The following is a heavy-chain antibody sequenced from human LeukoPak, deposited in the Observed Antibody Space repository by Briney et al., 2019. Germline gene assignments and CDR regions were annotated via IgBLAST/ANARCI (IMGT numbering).Heavy chain of an antibody. Sequence: GESLKISCQGSGYIFTSYWIGWVRQTPGKGLEWMGIIYPGDSDTRYSPSFQGQVTISADKSLNTAYLHWSSLKASDTAMYYCARRYSGYEYFEYWGQGTLVTVSS. V-gene: IGHV5-51*01. D-gene: IGHD5-12*01. CDR3: ARRYSGYEYFEY. CDR1: GYIFTSYW. J-gene: IGHJ4*02. CDR2: IYPGDSDT.